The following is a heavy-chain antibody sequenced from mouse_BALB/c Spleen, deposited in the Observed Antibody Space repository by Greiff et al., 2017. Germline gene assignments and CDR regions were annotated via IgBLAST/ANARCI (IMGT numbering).Heavy chain of an antibody. V-gene: IGHV3-8*02. Sequence: VQLQQSGPSLVKPSQTLSLTCSVTGDSITSGYWNWIRKFPGNKLEYMGYISYSGSTYYNPSLKSRISITRDTSKNQYYLQLNSVTTEDTATYYCARWVYGNYWFAYWGQGTLVTVSA. J-gene: IGHJ3*01. D-gene: IGHD2-1*01. CDR3: ARWVYGNYWFAY. CDR2: ISYSGST. CDR1: GDSITSGY.